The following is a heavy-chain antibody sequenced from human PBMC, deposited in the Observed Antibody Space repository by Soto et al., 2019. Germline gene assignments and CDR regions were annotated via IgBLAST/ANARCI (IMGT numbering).Heavy chain of an antibody. D-gene: IGHD3-22*01. V-gene: IGHV3-33*01. CDR3: ATGGKDDSVKGGFDN. CDR1: GFRFSSYG. Sequence: QVQLVESGGGVVQPGRSLRLSCAASGFRFSSYGMNWVRQSPGKGLEWVAVIWYDGSNKFYGNSVKGRFTISRDNSRNTLYLQMNSLRDEDTAVYYCATGGKDDSVKGGFDNWGQGTLVTVSS. CDR2: IWYDGSNK. J-gene: IGHJ4*02.